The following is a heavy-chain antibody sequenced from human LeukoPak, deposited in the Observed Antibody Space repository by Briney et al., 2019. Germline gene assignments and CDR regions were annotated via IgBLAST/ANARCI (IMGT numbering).Heavy chain of an antibody. Sequence: GGSLRLSCAASAFTFSNYWMCWVRQAPGKGLEWVANIKQDGSEKHYVDSVKGQFTISRDNAKNSLYLQMNSLRVEDTAVYYCARFLGVGSSWGRDCWGQGTLVTVSS. CDR1: AFTFSNYW. CDR2: IKQDGSEK. D-gene: IGHD6-13*01. J-gene: IGHJ4*02. CDR3: ARFLGVGSSWGRDC. V-gene: IGHV3-7*05.